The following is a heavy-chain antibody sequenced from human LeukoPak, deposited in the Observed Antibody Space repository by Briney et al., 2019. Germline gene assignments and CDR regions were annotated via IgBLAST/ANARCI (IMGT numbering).Heavy chain of an antibody. V-gene: IGHV3-74*01. CDR3: ARRGLVPAFDI. CDR2: VNGDGNIT. J-gene: IGHJ3*02. D-gene: IGHD3-10*02. Sequence: GGSLRLSCAASGFTFSSYWMHWVRQAPGKGLVWLSRVNGDGNITTYADSVRGRFTISRDNAKDTLYLQMNSLRAEDTAVYYCARRGLVPAFDIWGQGTMVSVTS. CDR1: GFTFSSYW.